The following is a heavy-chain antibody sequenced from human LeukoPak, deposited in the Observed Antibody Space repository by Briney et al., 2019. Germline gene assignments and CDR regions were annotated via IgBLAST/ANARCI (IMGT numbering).Heavy chain of an antibody. CDR3: ARHNGGNPLDAFDI. J-gene: IGHJ3*02. V-gene: IGHV4-4*09. CDR2: IYTSGST. CDR1: GGSISSYY. D-gene: IGHD4-23*01. Sequence: PSETLSLTCTVSGGSISSYYWSWIRQPPGKGLEWIGYIYTSGSTNYNPSLKSRVTISVDTSKNQFSLKLSSVTAADTAVYYCARHNGGNPLDAFDIWGQGTMVTVSS.